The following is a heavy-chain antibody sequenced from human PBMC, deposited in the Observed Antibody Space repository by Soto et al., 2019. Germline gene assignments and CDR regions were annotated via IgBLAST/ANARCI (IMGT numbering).Heavy chain of an antibody. CDR2: ISGSGGST. J-gene: IGHJ6*03. CDR3: HSYYYGSGSYSAPIYYYYMDV. CDR1: GFTFSSYA. V-gene: IGHV3-23*01. Sequence: GGSLRLSCAASGFTFSSYAMSWVRQAPGKGLEWVSAISGSGGSTYYADSVKGRFTISRDNSKNTLYLQMNSLRAEDTAVYYCHSYYYGSGSYSAPIYYYYMDVWGKGTTVTVSS. D-gene: IGHD3-10*01.